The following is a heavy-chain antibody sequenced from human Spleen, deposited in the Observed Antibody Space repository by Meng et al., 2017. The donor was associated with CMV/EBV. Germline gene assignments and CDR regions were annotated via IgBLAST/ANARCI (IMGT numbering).Heavy chain of an antibody. V-gene: IGHV3-7*01. D-gene: IGHD3-22*01. CDR1: GFTFNRFS. CDR3: AITYYYDSSGYIADRYFDY. CDR2: IKRDGSEQ. Sequence: GESLKISCAASGFTFNRFSMNWVRQAPGKGLEWVANIKRDGSEQYYVDSVRGRFTISRDNAKNTLYLQMNSLRAEDTAVYYCAITYYYDSSGYIADRYFDYWGQGTLVTVSS. J-gene: IGHJ4*02.